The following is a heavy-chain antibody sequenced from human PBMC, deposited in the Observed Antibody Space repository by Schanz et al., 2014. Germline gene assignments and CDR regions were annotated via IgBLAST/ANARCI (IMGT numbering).Heavy chain of an antibody. CDR1: TFTFSSDW. J-gene: IGHJ4*02. Sequence: EVQLAESGGGLVQPGGSLRLSCAASTFTFSSDWMSWVRQAPGKGLEWVANIKEDGSVKDYVDSVKGRFTISRDNAKNSLYLQMTSLRAEDTAVYYCASRASGWYALGYFDYWGQGAPVTVSS. CDR3: ASRASGWYALGYFDY. D-gene: IGHD6-19*01. V-gene: IGHV3-7*02. CDR2: IKEDGSVK.